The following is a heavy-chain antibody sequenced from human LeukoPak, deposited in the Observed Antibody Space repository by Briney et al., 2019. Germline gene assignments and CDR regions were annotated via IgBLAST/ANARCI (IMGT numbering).Heavy chain of an antibody. D-gene: IGHD4-11*01. CDR1: GDSITTSNYY. Sequence: SETLSLTCTVSGDSITTSNYYRGWIRQSPEKGLEWIGSFYYSGSTYYNPSLKSRVTISEDTSKNQFSLRLTSVTAADTAVYYCARHRPTVTTRGPYNYFDPWGQGTLLIVSS. J-gene: IGHJ5*02. V-gene: IGHV4-39*01. CDR3: ARHRPTVTTRGPYNYFDP. CDR2: FYYSGST.